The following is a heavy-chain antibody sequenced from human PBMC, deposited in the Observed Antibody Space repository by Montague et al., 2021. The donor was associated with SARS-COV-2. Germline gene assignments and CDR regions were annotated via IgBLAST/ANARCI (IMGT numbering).Heavy chain of an antibody. V-gene: IGHV3-23*01. CDR3: ARARGSHYMSWFDS. CDR2: ISKSGEST. Sequence: SLRLSCAASGFTFSTYAMSWVRQAPGKGLEWVSSISKSGESTFYADSVKGRFTISRDNSKNTLYLQVNSLRAEDTAVYYCARARGSHYMSWFDSWGQGTLVIVSS. J-gene: IGHJ5*01. CDR1: GFTFSTYA. D-gene: IGHD3-10*01.